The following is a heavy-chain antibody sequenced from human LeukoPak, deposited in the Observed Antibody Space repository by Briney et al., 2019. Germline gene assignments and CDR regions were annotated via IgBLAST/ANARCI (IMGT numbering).Heavy chain of an antibody. CDR3: ARGRVGAARSPFDY. Sequence: SETLSLTCAVYGGSFSGYFCCWIRQPPGKGLEWIGEINHSGSTNYNPSLKSRVTISVDTSKNQFSLKLSSVTAADTAVYYCARGRVGAARSPFDYWGQGTLVTVSS. J-gene: IGHJ4*02. D-gene: IGHD1-26*01. CDR1: GGSFSGYF. CDR2: INHSGST. V-gene: IGHV4-34*01.